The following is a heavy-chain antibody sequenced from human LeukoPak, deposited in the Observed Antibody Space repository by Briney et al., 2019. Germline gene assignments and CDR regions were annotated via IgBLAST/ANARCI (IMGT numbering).Heavy chain of an antibody. Sequence: ASVKVSCKASGYTFTGYYMHWVRQAPGQGLEWMGWINSNSGGTSYAQKFQGRVTMTRDTSISTAYMELSRLRSDDTAVYYCARCSSSWYEVYWFDPWGQGTLVTVSS. V-gene: IGHV1-2*02. CDR3: ARCSSSWYEVYWFDP. J-gene: IGHJ5*02. D-gene: IGHD6-13*01. CDR1: GYTFTGYY. CDR2: INSNSGGT.